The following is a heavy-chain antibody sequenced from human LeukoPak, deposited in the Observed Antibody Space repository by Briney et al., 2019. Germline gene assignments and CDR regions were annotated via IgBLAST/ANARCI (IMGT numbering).Heavy chain of an antibody. Sequence: PGGSLRLSCAASGFTFYDYAMHWVRQAPGKGLEWVSLISGDGGGTYYADSVKGRFTISRDNSKNSLYLQMNSLRTEDTAFYYCAKDTYSGSYNYMDVWGKGTTDTVSS. D-gene: IGHD1-26*01. CDR2: ISGDGGGT. CDR1: GFTFYDYA. J-gene: IGHJ6*03. CDR3: AKDTYSGSYNYMDV. V-gene: IGHV3-43*02.